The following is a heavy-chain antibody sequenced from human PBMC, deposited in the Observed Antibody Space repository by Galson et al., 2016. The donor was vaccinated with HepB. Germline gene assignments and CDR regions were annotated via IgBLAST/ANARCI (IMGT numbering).Heavy chain of an antibody. CDR2: LYYSGRI. CDR1: GGSVSGGDYY. Sequence: TLSLTCTVSGGSVSGGDYYWSWIRHLPGKGLEWIASLYYSGRIYYNPSLKSRVTMSADTSKNHFSLRVSSVTAADTAVYYCARSRWENLDLWGQGTLVTVSS. J-gene: IGHJ5*02. D-gene: IGHD1-26*01. CDR3: ARSRWENLDL. V-gene: IGHV4-39*02.